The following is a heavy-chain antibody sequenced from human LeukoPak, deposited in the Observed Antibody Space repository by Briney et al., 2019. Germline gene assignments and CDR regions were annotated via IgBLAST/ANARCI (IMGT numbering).Heavy chain of an antibody. J-gene: IGHJ6*03. Sequence: GASVKVSCKASGYTFTSYGISWVRQAPGQGVERVGWISAYNAYTNYTQKLQGRGTITTDTSTSTAYMEKRRVRDEDTAVYYCAREHSGYDFPGRDYYYIDVWGKGTTVTVSS. CDR1: GYTFTSYG. CDR2: ISAYNAYT. D-gene: IGHD5-12*01. CDR3: AREHSGYDFPGRDYYYIDV. V-gene: IGHV1-18*01.